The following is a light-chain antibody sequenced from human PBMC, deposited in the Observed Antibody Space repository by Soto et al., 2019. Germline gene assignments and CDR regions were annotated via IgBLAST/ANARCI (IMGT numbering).Light chain of an antibody. Sequence: QSVLTQPSSVSGAPGQRVTISCTGSSSNIGAGYDVHWYQQLPGTAPKLLIYGNSNRPSGVPDRFSGSKSGTSASLAITGLQADDEADYYCQSSDSSLSGSRVFGGGTKLTVL. CDR3: QSSDSSLSGSRV. J-gene: IGLJ2*01. V-gene: IGLV1-40*01. CDR1: SSNIGAGYD. CDR2: GNS.